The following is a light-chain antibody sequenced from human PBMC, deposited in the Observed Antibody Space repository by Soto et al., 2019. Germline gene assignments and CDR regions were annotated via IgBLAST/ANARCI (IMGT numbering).Light chain of an antibody. J-gene: IGLJ3*02. CDR1: NSNIGRYS. CDR3: AAWDDNLNGPL. CDR2: SDD. V-gene: IGLV1-44*01. Sequence: QSALNQPPSLSGTPGQMVTISCSGSNSNIGRYSVNWYQHFPGTAPKILIYSDDERPSGVPARSSGSKSGTSASLAISGLQSEDEAEYYCAAWDDNLNGPLFGGGTQLTVL.